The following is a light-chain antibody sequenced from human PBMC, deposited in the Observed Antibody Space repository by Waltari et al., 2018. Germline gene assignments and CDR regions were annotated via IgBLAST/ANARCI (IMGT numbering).Light chain of an antibody. CDR2: GTS. V-gene: IGKV1-39*01. CDR1: HDIRGF. J-gene: IGKJ1*01. Sequence: TCRSSHDIRGFVNWDQQKPGAAPKLLIYGTSTLQRGAPSRFSGSGSATDFTLSIANLQPEDGATYFCQQSYSTPRTFGQGTKV. CDR3: QQSYSTPRT.